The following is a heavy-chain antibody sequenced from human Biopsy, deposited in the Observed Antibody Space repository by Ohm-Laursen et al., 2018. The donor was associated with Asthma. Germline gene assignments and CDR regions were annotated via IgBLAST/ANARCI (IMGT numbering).Heavy chain of an antibody. Sequence: SLRLSCTASRFTFTKYAMSWVRQAPGEGLEWVSAISGSGDNTYYADSVKGRLTISRDNSKNTLYLQMNSLRAEDTAVYYCARAYGGSFFSGSFDIWGQGTMVTVSS. D-gene: IGHD4-23*01. CDR3: ARAYGGSFFSGSFDI. CDR2: ISGSGDNT. CDR1: RFTFTKYA. V-gene: IGHV3-23*01. J-gene: IGHJ3*02.